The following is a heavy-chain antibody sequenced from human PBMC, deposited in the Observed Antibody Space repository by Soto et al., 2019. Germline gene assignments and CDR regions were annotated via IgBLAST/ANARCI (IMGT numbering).Heavy chain of an antibody. CDR1: GYTFTGYY. CDR2: INAYNGNT. D-gene: IGHD1-7*01. J-gene: IGHJ4*02. Sequence: ASVKVSCKASGYTFTGYYMHWVRQAPGQGLEWMGWINAYNGNTNYAQKLQGRVTMTTDTSTSTAYMELRSLRSDDTAVYYCARYSRELGFDYWGQGTLVTVSS. V-gene: IGHV1-18*04. CDR3: ARYSRELGFDY.